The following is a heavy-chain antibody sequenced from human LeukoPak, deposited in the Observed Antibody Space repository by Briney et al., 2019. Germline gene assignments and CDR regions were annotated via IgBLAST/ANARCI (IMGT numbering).Heavy chain of an antibody. J-gene: IGHJ4*02. Sequence: GASVKVSCKASGYTFTSYAMHWVRQAPGQRLEWMGWINAGNGNTKYSQEFQGRVTITRDTSASTAYMELSSLRSEDMAVYYCARDSSGWYGLFDYWGQGTLVTVSS. CDR2: INAGNGNT. CDR3: ARDSSGWYGLFDY. D-gene: IGHD6-19*01. CDR1: GYTFTSYA. V-gene: IGHV1-3*03.